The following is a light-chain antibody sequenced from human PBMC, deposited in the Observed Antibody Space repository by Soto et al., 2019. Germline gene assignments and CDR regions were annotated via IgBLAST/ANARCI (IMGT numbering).Light chain of an antibody. Sequence: EIVLTQSPGTLSLSPGERATLSCRASQSVSSSYLAWYQQKPGQAPRLLICGASSRATGISDRFSGSGSGTDFTLTISRLEPEDFAVYYCQHYGSSPLFTFGPGTKVDIK. CDR2: GAS. V-gene: IGKV3-20*01. CDR3: QHYGSSPLFT. CDR1: QSVSSSY. J-gene: IGKJ3*01.